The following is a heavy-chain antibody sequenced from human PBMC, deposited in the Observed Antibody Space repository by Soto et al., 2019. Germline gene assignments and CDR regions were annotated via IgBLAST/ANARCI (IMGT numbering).Heavy chain of an antibody. CDR2: ISADGGGT. J-gene: IGHJ5*02. Sequence: ELQLLASGGGLVKPGGSLRLSCTASEFTFTNFAMSWVRQAPGTGLEWVAGISADGGGTYYAGSVKGRFTISRDNSKKTMYFQLNSLRDEDTAVYYCAKCNVLVTTSGGWCNWFDPWGQGTPVTVSS. D-gene: IGHD2-21*02. CDR1: EFTFTNFA. CDR3: AKCNVLVTTSGGWCNWFDP. V-gene: IGHV3-23*01.